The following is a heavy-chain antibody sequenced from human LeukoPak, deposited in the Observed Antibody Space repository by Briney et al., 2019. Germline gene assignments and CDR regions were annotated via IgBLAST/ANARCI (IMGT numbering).Heavy chain of an antibody. CDR1: GFTFSSYG. Sequence: PAGGSLRLSCAASGFTFSSYGMHWVRQAPGKGLEWVAVISYDGSNKYYADSVKGRFTISRDNSKNTLYLQMNSLRAEDTAVYYCAKGDYGDYYFDYWGQGTLVTVSS. CDR2: ISYDGSNK. J-gene: IGHJ4*02. D-gene: IGHD4-17*01. V-gene: IGHV3-30*18. CDR3: AKGDYGDYYFDY.